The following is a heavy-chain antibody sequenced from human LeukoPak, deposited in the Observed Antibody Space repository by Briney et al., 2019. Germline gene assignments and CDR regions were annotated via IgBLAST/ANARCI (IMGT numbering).Heavy chain of an antibody. CDR1: GGSISSYY. CDR2: INYSGST. CDR3: ARAPAGDYFDY. Sequence: PSETLSLTCTVSGGSISSYYWSWIRQPPGKGLEWIGYINYSGSTKHNPSLKSRVTISVDTSKNQFSLKLSSVTAADTAVYSCARAPAGDYFDYWGQGTLVTVSS. D-gene: IGHD2-2*01. V-gene: IGHV4-59*01. J-gene: IGHJ4*02.